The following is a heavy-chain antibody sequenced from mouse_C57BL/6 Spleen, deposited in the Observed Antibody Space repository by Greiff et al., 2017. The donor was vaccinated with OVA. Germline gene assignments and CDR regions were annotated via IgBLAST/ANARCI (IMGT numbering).Heavy chain of an antibody. CDR1: GYTFTSYW. V-gene: IGHV1-52*01. Sequence: QVQLQQPGAELVRPGSSVKLSCKASGYTFTSYWMHWVKQRPIQGLEWIGNIDPSDSETHYNQKFKDKATLTVDKSSSAAYMQLSSLTSEDSAVYYCARDYSNPYYYAMDYWGQGTSVTVSS. CDR2: IDPSDSET. J-gene: IGHJ4*01. D-gene: IGHD2-5*01. CDR3: ARDYSNPYYYAMDY.